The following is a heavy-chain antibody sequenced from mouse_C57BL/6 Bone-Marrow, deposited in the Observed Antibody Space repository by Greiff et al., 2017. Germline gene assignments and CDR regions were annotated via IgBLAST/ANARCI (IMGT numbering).Heavy chain of an antibody. D-gene: IGHD2-12*01. CDR1: GYSITSGYY. J-gene: IGHJ2*01. Sequence: EVQLVESGPGLVKPSQSLSLTCSVTGYSITSGYYWNWIRQFPGNKLEWMGYISYDGSNNYNPSLKNRISITRDTSKNQFFLKLNSVTTEDTATYYCARDRLLQFYYFDYWGQGTTLTVSS. CDR2: ISYDGSN. V-gene: IGHV3-6*01. CDR3: ARDRLLQFYYFDY.